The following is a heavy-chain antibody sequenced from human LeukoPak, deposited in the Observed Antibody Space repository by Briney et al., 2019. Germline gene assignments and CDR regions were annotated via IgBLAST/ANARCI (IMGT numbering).Heavy chain of an antibody. D-gene: IGHD2-15*01. Sequence: ASVTVSCKASGYTFTTFGITWVRQAPGQGLEWMGWISTYNGNTNYAQNLQGRVTMTTDTSTNTAYTELRSLTSDDTAVYYCARVGSDCSDGNCYWGQGTLVTVSS. J-gene: IGHJ4*02. CDR1: GYTFTTFG. CDR3: ARVGSDCSDGNCY. V-gene: IGHV1-18*01. CDR2: ISTYNGNT.